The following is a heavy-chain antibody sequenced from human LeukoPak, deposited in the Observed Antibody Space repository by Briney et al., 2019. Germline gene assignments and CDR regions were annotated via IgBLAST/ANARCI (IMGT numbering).Heavy chain of an antibody. CDR2: IYYSGST. J-gene: IGHJ2*01. V-gene: IGHV4-59*01. Sequence: SETLSLTCTVSGGSISGYYYNWIRQPPGKGLEWIGYIYYSGSTNYNPSLKSRVTISVDTSKNQFSLKLSSVTAADTAVYYCARGSDHYDSSGYRYFDLWGRGTLATVSS. CDR3: ARGSDHYDSSGYRYFDL. D-gene: IGHD3-22*01. CDR1: GGSISGYY.